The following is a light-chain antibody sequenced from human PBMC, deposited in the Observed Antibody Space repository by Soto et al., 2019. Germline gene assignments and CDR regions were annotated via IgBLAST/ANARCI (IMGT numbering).Light chain of an antibody. V-gene: IGKV3-20*01. CDR2: GVS. Sequence: EIVLTQSPGTLSLSPGERATLSCRASQSISNNYLAWYQQRPGQAPRLLLYGVSSRATGVADRFGGGGSGTAFTLPISSREHEEVAIYYCQPSTAFGQGTRV. CDR1: QSISNNY. J-gene: IGKJ1*01. CDR3: QPSTA.